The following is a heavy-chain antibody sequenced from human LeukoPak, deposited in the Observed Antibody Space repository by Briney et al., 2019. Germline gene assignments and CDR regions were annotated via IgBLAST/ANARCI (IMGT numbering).Heavy chain of an antibody. CDR2: IGADNDST. V-gene: IGHV1-18*04. J-gene: IGHJ4*02. D-gene: IGHD3-9*01. CDR3: ARVKRHFDWLPNEYYFDY. CDR1: GYTFTDYY. Sequence: GASVKVSCKASGYTFTDYYMHWVRQAPGQGLEWMGWIGADNDSTKFAPKFQGRVTMTTDTSTSTASMELRSLRSDDTAVYYCARVKRHFDWLPNEYYFDYWGQGTLVTVSS.